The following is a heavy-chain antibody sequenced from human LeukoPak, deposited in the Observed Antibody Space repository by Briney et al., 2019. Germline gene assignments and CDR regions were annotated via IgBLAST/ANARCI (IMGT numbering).Heavy chain of an antibody. CDR2: INPNSGGT. D-gene: IGHD1-26*01. J-gene: IGHJ4*02. CDR1: GYTFSDYY. Sequence: GASVKVSCKASGYTFSDYYMHWVRQAPGQGLGWIGWINPNSGGTKYAQKFQGRVTMTRDTSISTAYIEVSRLRSDDTAVYYCARKAGGSYRLDYWGQGTLVTVSS. CDR3: ARKAGGSYRLDY. V-gene: IGHV1-2*02.